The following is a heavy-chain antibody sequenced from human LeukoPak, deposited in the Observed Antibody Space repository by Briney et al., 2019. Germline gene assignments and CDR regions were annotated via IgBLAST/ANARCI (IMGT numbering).Heavy chain of an antibody. CDR1: GYTFTSYD. J-gene: IGHJ4*02. Sequence: ASVKVSCKASGYTFTSYDINWVRQATGQGLEGMGWMNPNSGNTGYAQKFQGRVTMTRNTSISTAYMELSSLRSEDTAVYYCARVYRVLRGNRVILGYWGQGTLVTVSS. CDR2: MNPNSGNT. V-gene: IGHV1-8*01. CDR3: ARVYRVLRGNRVILGY. D-gene: IGHD4-23*01.